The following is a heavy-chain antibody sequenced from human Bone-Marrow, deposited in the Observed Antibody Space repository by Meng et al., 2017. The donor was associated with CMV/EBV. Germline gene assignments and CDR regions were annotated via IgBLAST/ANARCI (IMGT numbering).Heavy chain of an antibody. D-gene: IGHD3-10*01. Sequence: GESLKISCKASGYTFTGYYMHWVRQAPGQGLEWMGWINPNSGGTNYAQKFQGRVTMTRDTSISTAYMELSRLRSDDTAVYYCARGGRYYHGYGDYWGQGTLVTVSS. V-gene: IGHV1-2*02. J-gene: IGHJ4*02. CDR3: ARGGRYYHGYGDY. CDR1: GYTFTGYY. CDR2: INPNSGGT.